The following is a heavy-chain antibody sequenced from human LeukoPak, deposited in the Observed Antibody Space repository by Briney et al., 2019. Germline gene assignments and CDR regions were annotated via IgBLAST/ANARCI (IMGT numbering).Heavy chain of an antibody. J-gene: IGHJ3*02. CDR2: ISGSGGGT. CDR3: AKDFYYYDSSGYYFFDAFDI. CDR1: GFTFSSYA. V-gene: IGHV3-23*01. D-gene: IGHD3-22*01. Sequence: GGSLRLSCAASGFTFSSYAMSWVRQAPGKGLEWVSAISGSGGGTYYADSVKGRFTISRDNSKNTLYLQMNSLRAEDTAVYYCAKDFYYYDSSGYYFFDAFDIWGQGTMVTVSS.